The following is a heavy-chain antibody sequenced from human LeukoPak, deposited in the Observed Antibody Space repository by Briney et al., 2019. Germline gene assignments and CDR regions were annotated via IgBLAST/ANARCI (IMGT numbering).Heavy chain of an antibody. J-gene: IGHJ4*02. CDR3: ARLSSLPYFDS. D-gene: IGHD6-13*01. Sequence: GGSLRLSCAASGFIFRSYEMKWVRQAPGKGLEWISYISGSGSSIFYADSVKGRFTISRDNAKNSLDLQMNNPRVEDTAVYYCARLSSLPYFDSWGQGALVTVSS. CDR1: GFIFRSYE. CDR2: ISGSGSSI. V-gene: IGHV3-48*03.